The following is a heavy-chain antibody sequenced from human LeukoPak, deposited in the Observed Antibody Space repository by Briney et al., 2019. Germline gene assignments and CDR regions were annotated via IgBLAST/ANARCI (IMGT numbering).Heavy chain of an antibody. CDR2: INHSGST. CDR3: ARRTFGGVIKY. V-gene: IGHV4-38-2*02. Sequence: SETLSLTCTVSGYSISSGYYWGWIRQPPGKGLEWIGEINHSGSTKHNPSLKSRVTISVDTSKNQISLKLSSVTAADTSVYYCARRTFGGVIKYWGQGTLVTVSS. D-gene: IGHD3-16*02. CDR1: GYSISSGYY. J-gene: IGHJ4*02.